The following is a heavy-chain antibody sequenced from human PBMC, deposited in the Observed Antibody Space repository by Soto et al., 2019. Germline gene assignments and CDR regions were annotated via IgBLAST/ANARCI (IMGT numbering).Heavy chain of an antibody. D-gene: IGHD4-17*01. CDR1: GFTFSSYA. CDR2: ISGSGGST. J-gene: IGHJ4*02. Sequence: GGSLRLSCASSGFTFSSYAMSWVRQAPGKGLEWVSAISGSGGSTYYADSVKGRFTISRDNSKNTLYLQMNSLRAEDTAVYYYAKLAGHDYGDPPGLYWGQGTLVTVSS. CDR3: AKLAGHDYGDPPGLY. V-gene: IGHV3-23*01.